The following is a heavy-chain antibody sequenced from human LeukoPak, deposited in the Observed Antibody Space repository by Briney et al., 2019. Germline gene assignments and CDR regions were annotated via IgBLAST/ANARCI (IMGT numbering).Heavy chain of an antibody. CDR1: GGSISSYY. D-gene: IGHD5-12*01. CDR3: ARDSYSGYGMDV. V-gene: IGHV4-59*01. J-gene: IGHJ6*04. CDR2: IYYSGST. Sequence: PSETLSLTCTVSGGSISSYYWSWIRQPPGKGLEWIGYIYYSGSTNYNPSLKSRVTISVDTSKNQFSLKLSSVTAADTAVYYCARDSYSGYGMDVWGKGTTVTISS.